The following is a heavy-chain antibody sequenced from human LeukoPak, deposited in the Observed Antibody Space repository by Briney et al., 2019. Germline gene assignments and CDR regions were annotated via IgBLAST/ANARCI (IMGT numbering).Heavy chain of an antibody. J-gene: IGHJ4*02. V-gene: IGHV3-23*01. CDR1: GFTFSSYA. Sequence: PGGSLRLSCAASGFTFSSYAMSWVRQAPGKGLEWVSAISGSGGSTYYADSVKGRFTISRDNSKNTLYLQMNSLRAEDTAVYYCAQTPINSGYTNYFDYWGQGTLVTVSS. D-gene: IGHD5-12*01. CDR2: ISGSGGST. CDR3: AQTPINSGYTNYFDY.